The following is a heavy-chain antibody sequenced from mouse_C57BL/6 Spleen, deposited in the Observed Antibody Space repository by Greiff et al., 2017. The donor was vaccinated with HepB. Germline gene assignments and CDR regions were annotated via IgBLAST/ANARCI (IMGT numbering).Heavy chain of an antibody. J-gene: IGHJ1*03. D-gene: IGHD1-1*01. V-gene: IGHV1-5*01. CDR2: IYPGNSDT. Sequence: VHVKQSGTVLARPGASVKMSCKTSGYTFTSYWMHWVKQRHGQGLEWIGAIYPGNSDTSYKQKFKGKAKMTAVTYASTAYMEVSSLTNEDSAVYYCTMGAITTVVEGYFDVWGTGTTVTVSS. CDR1: GYTFTSYW. CDR3: TMGAITTVVEGYFDV.